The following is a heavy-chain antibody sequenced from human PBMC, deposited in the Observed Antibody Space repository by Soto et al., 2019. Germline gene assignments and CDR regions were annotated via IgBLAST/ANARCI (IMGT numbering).Heavy chain of an antibody. CDR3: AGSSDWYAWFDP. CDR1: GFTFSSYA. Sequence: EVQLLESGGGLVQPGVSLRLSCAASGFTFSSYAMSWVRQAPGKGLEWVSAISGSGGSTYYADSVKGRFTISRDNSKSTLYLRMNSLRAEDTAVYYCAGSSDWYAWFDPWGQGTLVTVSS. V-gene: IGHV3-23*01. CDR2: ISGSGGST. D-gene: IGHD6-19*01. J-gene: IGHJ5*02.